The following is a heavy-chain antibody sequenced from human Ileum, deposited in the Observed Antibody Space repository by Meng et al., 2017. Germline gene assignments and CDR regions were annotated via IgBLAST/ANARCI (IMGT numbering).Heavy chain of an antibody. CDR2: AGT. CDR3: ARDHWGSLDY. Sequence: VQLKGAGPGLVRPSETLSLICTVSGGSVSTSDYQWGWIRQPPGKGLEWIGYAGTNYNPSLKSRVTISVDTSKRQFSLKLTSVTAADTAVYYCARDHWGSLDYWGQGILVTVSS. D-gene: IGHD7-27*01. J-gene: IGHJ4*02. V-gene: IGHV4-61*08. CDR1: GGSVSTSDYQ.